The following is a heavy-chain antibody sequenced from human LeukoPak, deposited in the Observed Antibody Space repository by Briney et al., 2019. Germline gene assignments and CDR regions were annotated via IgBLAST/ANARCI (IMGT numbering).Heavy chain of an antibody. V-gene: IGHV3-48*02. CDR3: ARMARGDYKAPYYFDY. CDR2: ISSSSTTI. CDR1: GFTFSSYS. Sequence: GGSLRLSCAASGFTFSSYSMNWVRHTPGKGLQWVSYISSSSTTIYYADSVKGRFTISRDNVKNSLYLQMNSLRDEDTAIYYFARMARGDYKAPYYFDYWGQGTLVTVSS. J-gene: IGHJ4*02. D-gene: IGHD5-24*01.